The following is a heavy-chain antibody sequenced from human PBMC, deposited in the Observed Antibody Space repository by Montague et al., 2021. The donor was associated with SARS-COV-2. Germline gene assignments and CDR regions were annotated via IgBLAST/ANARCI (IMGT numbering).Heavy chain of an antibody. CDR1: GGFISSGNW. D-gene: IGHD6-13*01. J-gene: IGHJ4*02. Sequence: SETLSLTCAVSGGFISSGNWWSWVRQPPGKGLEWIGEIFHSGAASYNPSLKSRLTISMDKSKNEFSLKLNSVTAEYTAMYYCARDFVAAVPDRFDSWGQGVLVTVSS. CDR2: IFHSGAA. V-gene: IGHV4/OR15-8*02. CDR3: ARDFVAAVPDRFDS.